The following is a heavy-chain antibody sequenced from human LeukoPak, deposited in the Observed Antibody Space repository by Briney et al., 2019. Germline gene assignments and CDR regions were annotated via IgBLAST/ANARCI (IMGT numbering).Heavy chain of an antibody. CDR2: MNPNGGNT. CDR3: ARGYNWNYWKRYYYYGMDV. J-gene: IGHJ6*02. CDR1: GYTFTSYD. V-gene: IGHV1-8*01. D-gene: IGHD1-7*01. Sequence: GASVKVSCKASGYTFTSYDINWVRQATGQGLEWMGWMNPNGGNTGYAQKFQGRVTMTRNTSISTAYMELSSLRSEDTAVYYCARGYNWNYWKRYYYYGMDVWGQGTTVTVSS.